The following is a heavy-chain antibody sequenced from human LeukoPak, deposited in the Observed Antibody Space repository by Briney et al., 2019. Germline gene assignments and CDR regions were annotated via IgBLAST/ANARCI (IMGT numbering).Heavy chain of an antibody. J-gene: IGHJ6*02. D-gene: IGHD6-6*01. CDR3: ARDPSSSSFRLAGYYYGMDV. V-gene: IGHV3-30-3*01. CDR1: GFTFSSYA. Sequence: PGGSLRLSCAASGFTFSSYAMHWVRQAPGKGLEWVAVISYDGSNKYYADSVKGRFTISRDNSKNTLYLQMNSLRAEDTAVYYCARDPSSSSFRLAGYYYGMDVWGQGTTVTVSS. CDR2: ISYDGSNK.